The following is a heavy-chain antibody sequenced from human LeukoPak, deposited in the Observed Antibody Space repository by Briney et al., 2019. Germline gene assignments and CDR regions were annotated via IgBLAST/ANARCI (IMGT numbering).Heavy chain of an antibody. CDR2: IKQDGSEK. Sequence: PGGSLRLSCAASGFTLSSYWMSWVRQAPGKGLEWVANIKQDGSEKYYVDSVKGRFTISRDNAKNSLYLQVTGLRAEDTAVYCCASRKVRGVITFFSAFDIWGQGTMVTVSS. V-gene: IGHV3-7*02. J-gene: IGHJ3*02. D-gene: IGHD3-10*01. CDR3: ASRKVRGVITFFSAFDI. CDR1: GFTLSSYW.